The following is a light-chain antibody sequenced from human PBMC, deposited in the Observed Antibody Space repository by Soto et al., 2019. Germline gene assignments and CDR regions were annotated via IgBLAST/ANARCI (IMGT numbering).Light chain of an antibody. V-gene: IGKV3-15*01. Sequence: DIVMTQSPATLSVAPGERVTFSCRASQGVSRKLAWYQHKPGQAPRLLISGASTGATGIPARCSGSGSATEFPLTISSLQSEDCAIYYCQQYHTWPITFGGGTKVEIK. CDR2: GAS. CDR3: QQYHTWPIT. J-gene: IGKJ4*01. CDR1: QGVSRK.